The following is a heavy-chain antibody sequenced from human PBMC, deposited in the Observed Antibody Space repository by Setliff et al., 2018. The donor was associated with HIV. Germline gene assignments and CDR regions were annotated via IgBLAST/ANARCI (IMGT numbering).Heavy chain of an antibody. CDR2: FDPDDGET. CDR3: ARERTTLTPHGLGYMDV. Sequence: ASVKVSCKVSGYTLTELSMHWVRQAPGKGLEWMGGFDPDDGETVYAQKFQGRVTMTRDTSTSTVYMELTNLRSEDTAVYYCARERTTLTPHGLGYMDVWGKGTTVTVSS. V-gene: IGHV1-24*01. J-gene: IGHJ6*03. D-gene: IGHD4-4*01. CDR1: GYTLTELS.